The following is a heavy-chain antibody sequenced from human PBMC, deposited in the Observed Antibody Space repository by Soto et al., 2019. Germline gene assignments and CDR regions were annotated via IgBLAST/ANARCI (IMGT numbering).Heavy chain of an antibody. CDR2: ISWNSGSI. Sequence: EVQLVESGGGLVQPGRSLRLSCAASGFTFDDYAMHWVRQAPGKGLEWVSGISWNSGSIGYADSVKGRFTISRDNAKNSLYLQMNSLRAEDTALYYCAKMGRRPRADDAFDIWGQGTMVTVSS. CDR3: AKMGRRPRADDAFDI. J-gene: IGHJ3*02. V-gene: IGHV3-9*01. D-gene: IGHD1-26*01. CDR1: GFTFDDYA.